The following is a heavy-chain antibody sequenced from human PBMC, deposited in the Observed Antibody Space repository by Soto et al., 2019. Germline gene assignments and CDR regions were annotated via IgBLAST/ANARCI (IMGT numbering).Heavy chain of an antibody. Sequence: PSQTLSLTCTFYVGSITSGDYYWSWIRQPPGKGLEWIEYIYYRGSTYYNTSLKSRVTISVDTSKNQFSLKLSSVTAADTAVYYCASLWFGEGGGMDVWGQGTTVTVSS. V-gene: IGHV4-30-4*01. CDR2: IYYRGST. CDR3: ASLWFGEGGGMDV. J-gene: IGHJ6*02. D-gene: IGHD3-10*01. CDR1: VGSITSGDYY.